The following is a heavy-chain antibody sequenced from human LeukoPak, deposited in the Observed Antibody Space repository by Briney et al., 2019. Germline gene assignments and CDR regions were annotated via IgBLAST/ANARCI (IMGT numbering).Heavy chain of an antibody. CDR2: ISGSGGST. CDR3: AKGLGGYFDY. Sequence: GASLRLSCAASGFTFSSYAMSWDRQAPGKGLEWVSAISGSGGSTYYADSVKGRFTISRDNSKNTLYLQMNSLRAEDTAVYYCAKGLGGYFDYWGQGTLVTVSS. CDR1: GFTFSSYA. V-gene: IGHV3-23*01. J-gene: IGHJ4*02. D-gene: IGHD2-15*01.